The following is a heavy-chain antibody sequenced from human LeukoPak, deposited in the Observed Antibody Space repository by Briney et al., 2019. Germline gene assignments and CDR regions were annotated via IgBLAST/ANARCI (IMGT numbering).Heavy chain of an antibody. CDR3: AKDSRITTSHAFDI. Sequence: PGGSLRLSCAASGFTFSTYAMSWVRQAPGKGLEWVANIKQDGSEKYYVDSVKGRFTISRDNAKNSLYLQMNSLRAEDTALYYCAKDSRITTSHAFDIWGQGTMVTVSS. J-gene: IGHJ3*02. V-gene: IGHV3-7*03. D-gene: IGHD3-22*01. CDR2: IKQDGSEK. CDR1: GFTFSTYA.